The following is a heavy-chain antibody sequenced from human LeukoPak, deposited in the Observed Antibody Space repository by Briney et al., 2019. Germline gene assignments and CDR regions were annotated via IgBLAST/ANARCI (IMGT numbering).Heavy chain of an antibody. Sequence: SVKVSCKASGGTFSSYAISSVRQAPGQGLEWMGGIIPIFGTANYAQKFQGRVTITADESTSTAYMELSSLRSEDTAVYYCARTDNRGNSPVDVWGQGTTVTVSS. J-gene: IGHJ6*02. CDR1: GGTFSSYA. D-gene: IGHD7-27*01. CDR2: IIPIFGTA. V-gene: IGHV1-69*13. CDR3: ARTDNRGNSPVDV.